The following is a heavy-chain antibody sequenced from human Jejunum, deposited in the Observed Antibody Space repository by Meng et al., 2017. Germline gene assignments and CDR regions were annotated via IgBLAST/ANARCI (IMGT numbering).Heavy chain of an antibody. CDR2: ISQTGSTM. D-gene: IGHD3-10*01. Sequence: GGSLRLSCATSGFTFTKNAMHWVRQAPGKGLEWVAVISQTGSTMYYADSVKGRFTISRDNFKNTLYLQMNSLRIEDTAVYFCARGVGLRGFLDVWGQGTTVTVSS. CDR3: ARGVGLRGFLDV. J-gene: IGHJ6*02. V-gene: IGHV3-30*01. CDR1: GFTFTKNA.